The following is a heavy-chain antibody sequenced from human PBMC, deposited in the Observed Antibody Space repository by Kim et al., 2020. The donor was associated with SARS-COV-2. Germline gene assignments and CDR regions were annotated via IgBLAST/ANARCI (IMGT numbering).Heavy chain of an antibody. CDR1: GYSFTSYW. Sequence: GESLKISCKGSGYSFTSYWIGWVRQMPGKGLEWMGIIYPGDSDTRYSPSFQGQVTISADKSISSAYLQWSSLKASDTAMYYCARYKRIAAAGPSPWCYWFDPWGQGTLVTVSS. D-gene: IGHD6-13*01. J-gene: IGHJ5*02. CDR3: ARYKRIAAAGPSPWCYWFDP. CDR2: IYPGDSDT. V-gene: IGHV5-51*01.